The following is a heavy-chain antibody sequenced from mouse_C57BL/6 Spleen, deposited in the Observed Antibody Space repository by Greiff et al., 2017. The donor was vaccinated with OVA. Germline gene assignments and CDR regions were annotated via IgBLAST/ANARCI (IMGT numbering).Heavy chain of an antibody. CDR3: ARDHAGTFAY. D-gene: IGHD4-1*01. CDR2: ISYDGSN. J-gene: IGHJ3*01. Sequence: EVKLVESGPGLVKPSQSLSLTCSVTGYSITSGYYWNWIRQFPGNKLEWMGYISYDGSNNYNPSLKNRISITRDTSKNQFFLKLNSVTTEDTATYYCARDHAGTFAYWGQGTLVTVSA. CDR1: GYSITSGYY. V-gene: IGHV3-6*01.